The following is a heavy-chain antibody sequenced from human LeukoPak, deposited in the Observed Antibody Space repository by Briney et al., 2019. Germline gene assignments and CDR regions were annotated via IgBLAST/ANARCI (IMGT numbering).Heavy chain of an antibody. V-gene: IGHV1-46*01. D-gene: IGHD3-10*01. CDR2: INPSGGAT. Sequence: ASVKVSCKASGYTFTSYHLHWVRQAPGQGLEWMGIINPSGGATIYAQKFQGRVTMTRDTSTSTVYTELSSLRSEDTAVYYCARVQLAWFGELSYFDYWGQGTLVTVSS. CDR3: ARVQLAWFGELSYFDY. J-gene: IGHJ4*02. CDR1: GYTFTSYH.